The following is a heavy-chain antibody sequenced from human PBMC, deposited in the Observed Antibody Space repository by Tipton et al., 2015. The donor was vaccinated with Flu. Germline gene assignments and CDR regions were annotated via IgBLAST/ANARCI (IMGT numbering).Heavy chain of an antibody. CDR1: GGTFSSYA. V-gene: IGHV1-69*04. CDR2: IIPILGIA. J-gene: IGHJ4*02. Sequence: QSGAEVKKPGSSVKVSCKASGGTFSSYAISWVRQAPGQGLEWMGGIIPILGIANYAQKFQGRVTITADKSTSTAYMERSSLRSEDTAVYYFASSLQWEPERYYFDYWGQGTLVTVSS. D-gene: IGHD1-26*01. CDR3: ASSLQWEPERYYFDY.